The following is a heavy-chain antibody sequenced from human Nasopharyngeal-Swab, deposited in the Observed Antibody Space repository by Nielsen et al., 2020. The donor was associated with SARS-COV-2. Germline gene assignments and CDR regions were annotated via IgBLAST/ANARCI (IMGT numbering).Heavy chain of an antibody. Sequence: AGSLRLSCTVSGGSISSYYWSWIRQPPGKGLEWIGYIYYSGSTNYNPSLKSRVTISVDTSKNQFSLKLSSVTAADTAVYYCARLAKNWFDPWGQGTLVTVSS. J-gene: IGHJ5*02. CDR3: ARLAKNWFDP. V-gene: IGHV4-59*01. CDR1: GGSISSYY. CDR2: IYYSGST.